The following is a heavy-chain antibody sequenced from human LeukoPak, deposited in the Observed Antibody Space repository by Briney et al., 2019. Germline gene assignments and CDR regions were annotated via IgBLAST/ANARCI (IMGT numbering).Heavy chain of an antibody. CDR2: IYYSGST. Sequence: SETLSLTCRVSGGSISSNYYYWGWVRQPPGKGLEWIGSIYYSGSTYYNPSLRTRVNIITDTSKKQFSLELTSVTAADTAIYYCVRVYNPDYYYYMDVWGKGTTVTVSS. CDR1: GGSISSNYYY. J-gene: IGHJ6*03. D-gene: IGHD1-14*01. V-gene: IGHV4-39*07. CDR3: VRVYNPDYYYYMDV.